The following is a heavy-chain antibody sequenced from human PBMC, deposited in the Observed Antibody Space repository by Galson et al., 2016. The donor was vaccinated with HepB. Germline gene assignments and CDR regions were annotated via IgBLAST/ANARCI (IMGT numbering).Heavy chain of an antibody. Sequence: SLRLSCAASGFRFDDYSMHWVRQPPGRGLEWISGISWNGETTVYADSVQGRFTISRDNTKNSLYLQMNNLRPGDAAFYYCAKAARLTRSAHPRYYFFDFWGLGTLVAVSS. CDR2: ISWNGETT. J-gene: IGHJ4*02. V-gene: IGHV3-9*01. CDR3: AKAARLTRSAHPRYYFFDF. CDR1: GFRFDDYS. D-gene: IGHD3-16*02.